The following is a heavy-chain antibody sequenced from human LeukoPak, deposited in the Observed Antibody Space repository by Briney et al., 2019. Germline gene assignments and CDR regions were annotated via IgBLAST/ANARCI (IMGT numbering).Heavy chain of an antibody. Sequence: ASVKVSCKASGGTFSSYAISWVRQAPGQGLEWMGGIIPIFGTANYAQKFQDRVTITADESTSTAYMELSSLRSEDTAVYYCARAQLTGDFGKVFYYYMDVWGKGTTVTISS. CDR2: IIPIFGTA. D-gene: IGHD7-27*01. J-gene: IGHJ6*03. V-gene: IGHV1-69*13. CDR3: ARAQLTGDFGKVFYYYMDV. CDR1: GGTFSSYA.